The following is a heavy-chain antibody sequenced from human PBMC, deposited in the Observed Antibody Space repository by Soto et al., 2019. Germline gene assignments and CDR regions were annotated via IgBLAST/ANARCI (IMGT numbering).Heavy chain of an antibody. J-gene: IGHJ6*03. CDR3: ARHSSSGHYYYYYMDV. CDR2: IYPGDSDT. V-gene: IGHV5-51*01. CDR1: GYSLTSYW. D-gene: IGHD6-13*01. Sequence: PGESLKISCKGSGYSLTSYWIGWVRQMPGKGLEWMGIIYPGDSDTRYSPSFQGQVTISADKSISTAYLQWSSLKASDTAMYYWARHSSSGHYYYYYMDVWGKGTTVTVSS.